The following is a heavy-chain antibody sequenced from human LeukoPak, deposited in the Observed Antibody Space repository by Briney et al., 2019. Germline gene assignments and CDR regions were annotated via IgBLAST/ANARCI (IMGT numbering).Heavy chain of an antibody. V-gene: IGHV4-39*07. CDR2: IYYSGST. J-gene: IGHJ6*03. D-gene: IGHD2-2*01. CDR1: GGSISSSSYY. CDR3: GRLIVEPAPMYYYYIDV. Sequence: SETLSLTCTVPGGSISSSSYYWGWIRQPPGKGLEWIGSIYYSGSTYYNPSLKSPVTISIDTSRTQFSLRVYSVTAADTAIYYCGRLIVEPAPMYYYYIDVWGKGTTVTVSS.